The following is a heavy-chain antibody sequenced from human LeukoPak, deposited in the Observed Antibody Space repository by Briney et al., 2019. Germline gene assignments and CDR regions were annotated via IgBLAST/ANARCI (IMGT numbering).Heavy chain of an antibody. D-gene: IGHD6-19*01. Sequence: RTGRSLRLSCAASGFTFSSYGMHWVRQAPGKGLEWVAVISYDGSNKYYADSVKGRFTISRDNSKNTLYLQMNSLRAEDTAVYYCARDVDSSVKGDYWGQGTLVAVSS. V-gene: IGHV3-30*03. CDR2: ISYDGSNK. CDR3: ARDVDSSVKGDY. CDR1: GFTFSSYG. J-gene: IGHJ4*02.